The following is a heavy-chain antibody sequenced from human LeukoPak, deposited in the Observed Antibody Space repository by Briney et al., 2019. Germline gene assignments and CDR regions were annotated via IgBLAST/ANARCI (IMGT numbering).Heavy chain of an antibody. CDR3: AREPGGSYSY. Sequence: MASETLSLTCTVSGGSISSYYWSWIRQPPGKGLEWIGYIYYSGSTNYNPSFKSRVTISVDTSKNQFSLKLSSVTAADTAVYYCAREPGGSYSYWGQGTLVTVSS. D-gene: IGHD1-26*01. CDR2: IYYSGST. J-gene: IGHJ4*02. V-gene: IGHV4-59*01. CDR1: GGSISSYY.